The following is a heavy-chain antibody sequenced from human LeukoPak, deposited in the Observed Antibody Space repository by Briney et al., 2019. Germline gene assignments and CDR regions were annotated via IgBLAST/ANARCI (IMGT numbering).Heavy chain of an antibody. CDR1: GFTFSGSA. D-gene: IGHD3-22*01. CDR2: IRSKANNYAT. V-gene: IGHV3-73*01. CDR3: TRPSGDSSGSWFDP. J-gene: IGHJ5*02. Sequence: GGSLRLSCAASGFTFSGSAMHWVRQASGKGLEWIGRIRSKANNYATTYDVSIEGRFTISRDDSKNTAYLHMISLKTDDMAVYYCTRPSGDSSGSWFDPWGQGTLVTVSS.